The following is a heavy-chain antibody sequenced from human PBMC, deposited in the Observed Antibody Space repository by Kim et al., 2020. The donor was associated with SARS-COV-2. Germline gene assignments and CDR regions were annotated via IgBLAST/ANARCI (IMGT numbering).Heavy chain of an antibody. CDR3: AKEEQGAFDI. Sequence: GGSLRLSCAASGFTFSSYGMHWVRQAPGKGLEWVAVISYDGSNKYYADSVKGRFTISRDNSKNTLYLQMNSLRAEDTAVYYCAKEEQGAFDIWGQGTMVTVSS. D-gene: IGHD1-26*01. CDR1: GFTFSSYG. V-gene: IGHV3-30*18. J-gene: IGHJ3*02. CDR2: ISYDGSNK.